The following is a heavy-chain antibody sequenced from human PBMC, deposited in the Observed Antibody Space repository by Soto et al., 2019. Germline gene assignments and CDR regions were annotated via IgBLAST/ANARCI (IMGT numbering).Heavy chain of an antibody. V-gene: IGHV3-30*18. Sequence: QVQLVESGGGVVQPGRSPRLSCAASGFTFSTYDMHWVRQAPGKGLEWVAVISYDGNNKYYADSVKGRFTISRDNSKNTLYLQMSSMRAEDTAVYYCAKSVYNWNDGFFDYWGQGTLVTVSA. CDR1: GFTFSTYD. J-gene: IGHJ4*02. CDR3: AKSVYNWNDGFFDY. CDR2: ISYDGNNK. D-gene: IGHD1-1*01.